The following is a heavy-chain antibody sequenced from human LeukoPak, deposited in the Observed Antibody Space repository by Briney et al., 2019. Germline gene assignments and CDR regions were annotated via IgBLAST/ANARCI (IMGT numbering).Heavy chain of an antibody. D-gene: IGHD2-2*02. CDR1: GFSFRSYA. V-gene: IGHV3-23*01. CDR3: AKFYSEYQLLYRPIDFIKSNWFDP. CDR2: ISATGAGT. J-gene: IGHJ5*02. Sequence: GGSLRLSCAASGFSFRSYALNWVRQAPGKGLEWVSGISATGAGTFYAESVKGRFTISRDNSKNTLYLQMNSLRAEDTAVYYCAKFYSEYQLLYRPIDFIKSNWFDPWGQGTLVTVSS.